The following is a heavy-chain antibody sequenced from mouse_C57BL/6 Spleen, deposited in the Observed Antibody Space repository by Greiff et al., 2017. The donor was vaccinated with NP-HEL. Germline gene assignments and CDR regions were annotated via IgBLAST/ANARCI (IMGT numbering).Heavy chain of an antibody. CDR3: ARSYDGYYEDY. CDR2: IHPNSGST. CDR1: GYTFTSYW. D-gene: IGHD2-3*01. J-gene: IGHJ2*01. Sequence: VQLQQPGAELVKPGASVKLSCKASGYTFTSYWMHWVKQRPGQGLEWIGMIHPNSGSTNYNEKFKSKATLTVDKSSSTAYMQLSSLTSEDSAVYYCARSYDGYYEDYWGQGTTLTVSS. V-gene: IGHV1-64*01.